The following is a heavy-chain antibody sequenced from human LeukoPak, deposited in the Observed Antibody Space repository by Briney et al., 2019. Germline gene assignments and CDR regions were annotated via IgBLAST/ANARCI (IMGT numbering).Heavy chain of an antibody. CDR1: GFTFSSYS. J-gene: IGHJ4*02. Sequence: PGGSLRLSCAASGFTFSSYSMHWVRQAPGKGLEWVAVIWYDGSNKYYADSVKGRFTISRDNSKNTLYLQMNSLRAEDTAVYYCARDPAHSGSYPNYWGQGTLVTVSS. D-gene: IGHD1-26*01. V-gene: IGHV3-33*01. CDR2: IWYDGSNK. CDR3: ARDPAHSGSYPNY.